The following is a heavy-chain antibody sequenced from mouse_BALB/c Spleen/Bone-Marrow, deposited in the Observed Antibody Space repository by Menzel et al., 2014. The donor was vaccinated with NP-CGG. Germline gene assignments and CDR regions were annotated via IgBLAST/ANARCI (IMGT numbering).Heavy chain of an antibody. Sequence: EVKLLESGPGLVKPSQSLSLTCTVTGYSITSDYAWNWIRQFPGNKLEWMGYISYSGITSYNPSLKSRISITRDTPKNQFFLQLNSVTTEDTATYYCARGRAAWFAYWGQGTLVTVSA. CDR3: ARGRAAWFAY. CDR2: ISYSGIT. CDR1: GYSITSDYA. J-gene: IGHJ3*01. V-gene: IGHV3-2*02. D-gene: IGHD3-3*01.